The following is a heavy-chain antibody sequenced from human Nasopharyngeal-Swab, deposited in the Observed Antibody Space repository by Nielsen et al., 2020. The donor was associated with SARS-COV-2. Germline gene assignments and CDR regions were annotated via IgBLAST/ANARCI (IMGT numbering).Heavy chain of an antibody. Sequence: SFKVSCKASGGTFSSYAISWVRQAPGQGLEWMGGIIPIFGTANYAQKFQGRVTITADESTSTAYMELSSLRSEDTAVYYCARDGSSWYRGWFDPWGQGTLVTVSS. D-gene: IGHD6-13*01. J-gene: IGHJ5*02. V-gene: IGHV1-69*13. CDR3: ARDGSSWYRGWFDP. CDR2: IIPIFGTA. CDR1: GGTFSSYA.